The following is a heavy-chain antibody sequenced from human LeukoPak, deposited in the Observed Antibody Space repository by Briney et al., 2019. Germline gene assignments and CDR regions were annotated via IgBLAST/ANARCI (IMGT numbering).Heavy chain of an antibody. CDR3: AKYYDLGRYNWFDP. Sequence: SETLSLTCAVYGGSLSGYYWNWIRQPPGKGLEWIGEINHSGRTNYNPSLKSRVTISVDTSKNQFSLKLSSVTAADTAVYYCAKYYDLGRYNWFDPWGQGTLVTVTS. J-gene: IGHJ5*02. V-gene: IGHV4-34*01. CDR1: GGSLSGYY. D-gene: IGHD3-10*01. CDR2: INHSGRT.